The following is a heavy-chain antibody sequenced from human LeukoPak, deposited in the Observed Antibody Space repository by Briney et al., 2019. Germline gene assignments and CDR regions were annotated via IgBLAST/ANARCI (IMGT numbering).Heavy chain of an antibody. CDR1: GSSINDYY. Sequence: PSETLSLTCTVSGSSINDYYWTRIRQPPGKGLEWIGYIYYSGNTNYNPSLKSRVTISVDTSKNQFSLRQSSVTAADTAVYYCARQRGYHYDSATNRFSDLWGQGTRVTVSS. V-gene: IGHV4-59*08. J-gene: IGHJ5*02. D-gene: IGHD3-22*01. CDR2: IYYSGNT. CDR3: ARQRGYHYDSATNRFSDL.